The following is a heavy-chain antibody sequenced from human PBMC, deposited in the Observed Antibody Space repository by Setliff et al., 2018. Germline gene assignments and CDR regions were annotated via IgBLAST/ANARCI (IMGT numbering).Heavy chain of an antibody. CDR2: VDPDDGET. CDR3: ATGGSSGYYYNWFDP. J-gene: IGHJ5*02. Sequence: ASVKVSCKASGYTFTDYYMHWVQQAPGKGLEWMGRVDPDDGETRHAEKFQGRVTVTADTSTHTAYMELSSLRSEDTAVYYCATGGSSGYYYNWFDPWGQGTLVTVSS. V-gene: IGHV1-69-2*01. CDR1: GYTFTDYY. D-gene: IGHD3-22*01.